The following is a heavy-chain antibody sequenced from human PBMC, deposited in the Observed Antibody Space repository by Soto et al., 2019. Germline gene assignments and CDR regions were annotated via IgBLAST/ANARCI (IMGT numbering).Heavy chain of an antibody. CDR1: GDSISSGDNS. Sequence: PSETLSLTCEVSGDSISSGDNSWSWVPQPPGKGLEWIGYIYRSGSSFFNPSLRSRLTMSVDPSKNHFSLRLYSVTAADTALYYCVRGLGYCSTTTCSEDWFDPWGPGILVTVSS. CDR2: IYRSGSS. J-gene: IGHJ5*02. CDR3: VRGLGYCSTTTCSEDWFDP. V-gene: IGHV4-30-2*01. D-gene: IGHD2-2*01.